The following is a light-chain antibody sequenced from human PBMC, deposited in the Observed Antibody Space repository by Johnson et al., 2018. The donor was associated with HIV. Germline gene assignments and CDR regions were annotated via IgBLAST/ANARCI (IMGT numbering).Light chain of an antibody. CDR2: ESN. CDR3: GTWDSSLSAGV. CDR1: SFNIGINF. Sequence: QSVLTQPPSVSAAPGQRVTISCSGSSFNIGINFVSWYQQVPGTAPKLLICESNKRPSGIPERFSASKSGTSATLGITGLQTGDEADYYCGTWDSSLSAGVFGTGTWVTVL. V-gene: IGLV1-51*02. J-gene: IGLJ1*01.